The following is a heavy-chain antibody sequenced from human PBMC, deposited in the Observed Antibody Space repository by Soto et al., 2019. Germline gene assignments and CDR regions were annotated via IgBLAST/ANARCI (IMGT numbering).Heavy chain of an antibody. CDR1: GGSITSSSSY. J-gene: IGHJ4*02. V-gene: IGHV4-39*01. Sequence: PSETLSLTCSVSGGSITSSSSYWGWIRQPPGKGLEWIGSIYYSGSTYYNPALKSRVTISVDTSKNQFSLILTSVTAADTGLFFCASPWGHTALVLAYWGQGALVTVSS. CDR3: ASPWGHTALVLAY. D-gene: IGHD5-18*01. CDR2: IYYSGST.